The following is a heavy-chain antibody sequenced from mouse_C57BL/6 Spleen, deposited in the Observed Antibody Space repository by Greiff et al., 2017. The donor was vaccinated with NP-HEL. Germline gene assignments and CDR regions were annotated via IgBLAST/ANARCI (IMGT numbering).Heavy chain of an antibody. J-gene: IGHJ2*01. CDR3: GRGGGDGGYLDY. Sequence: QVQLQQSGPELVKPGASVKISCKASGYAFSSSWMNWVKQRPGKGLEWIGRIYPGDGDTNYNGKFKGKATLTADKSSSTAYMQLSSLTSEDSAVYFCGRGGGDGGYLDYWGQGTTLTVSS. V-gene: IGHV1-82*01. CDR1: GYAFSSSW. CDR2: IYPGDGDT. D-gene: IGHD3-3*01.